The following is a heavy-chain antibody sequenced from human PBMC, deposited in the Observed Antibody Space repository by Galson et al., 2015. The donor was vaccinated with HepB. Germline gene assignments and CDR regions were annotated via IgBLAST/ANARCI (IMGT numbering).Heavy chain of an antibody. Sequence: SLRLSCAASGFTFSSYAMHWVRQAPGKGLEWVAVISYDGSNKYYADSVKGRFTISRDNSKNTLYLQMNSLRAEDTAVYYCARSPIVPAAIGYDAFDIWGQGTMVTVSS. V-gene: IGHV3-30*04. CDR1: GFTFSSYA. CDR2: ISYDGSNK. D-gene: IGHD2-2*02. CDR3: ARSPIVPAAIGYDAFDI. J-gene: IGHJ3*02.